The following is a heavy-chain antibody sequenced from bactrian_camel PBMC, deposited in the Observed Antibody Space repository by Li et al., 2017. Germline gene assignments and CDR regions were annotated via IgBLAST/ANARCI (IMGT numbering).Heavy chain of an antibody. Sequence: HVQLVESGGGLVQAGGSLRLSCTASIGTFDDYAVGWFRQAPGKEREVVSCINVSGGRTYYGDSVKGRFTISQDRATNMVYLQMNSLQPEDTAMYYCGADTIFRGALRLPSTSDVSYWGQGTQVTVS. J-gene: IGHJ4*01. CDR3: GADTIFRGALRLPSTSDVSY. CDR1: IGTFDDYA. D-gene: IGHD2*01. V-gene: IGHV3S60*01. CDR2: INVSGGRT.